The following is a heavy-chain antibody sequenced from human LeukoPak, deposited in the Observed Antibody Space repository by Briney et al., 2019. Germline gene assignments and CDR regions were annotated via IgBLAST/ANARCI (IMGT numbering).Heavy chain of an antibody. Sequence: SQTLSLTCAISGDSVSSDSAAWYWIRQSPSRGLEWLGRTYYRSKWYNDYAVSVQSRITINPDTSKNQFSLHLNSVTPEDTAVYYCAKSGSYRFDYWGQGTLVTVSS. J-gene: IGHJ4*02. V-gene: IGHV6-1*01. CDR1: GDSVSSDSAA. CDR2: TYYRSKWYN. D-gene: IGHD1-26*01. CDR3: AKSGSYRFDY.